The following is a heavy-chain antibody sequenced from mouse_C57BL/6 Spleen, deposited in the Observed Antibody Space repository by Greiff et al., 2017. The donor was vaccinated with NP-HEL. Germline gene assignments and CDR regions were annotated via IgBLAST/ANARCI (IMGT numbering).Heavy chain of an antibody. D-gene: IGHD6-5*01. J-gene: IGHJ2*01. V-gene: IGHV5-6*01. CDR2: LSSGGSYP. Sequence: DVHLVESGGDLVKPGGSLKLSCAASGFTFSSYGMSWVRQTPDKRLAWVATLSSGGSYPYYPASVKGRFTISRDNAKNTLYLQMSSLKSEDTAMYYCARHAYDGYFDYWGQGTTLTVSS. CDR3: ARHAYDGYFDY. CDR1: GFTFSSYG.